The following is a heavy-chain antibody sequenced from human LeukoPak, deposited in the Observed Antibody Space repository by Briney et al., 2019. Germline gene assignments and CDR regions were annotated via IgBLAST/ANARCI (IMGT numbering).Heavy chain of an antibody. J-gene: IGHJ6*02. V-gene: IGHV5-51*01. CDR2: IYPGDSDT. CDR1: GYSFTSYW. D-gene: IGHD3-10*01. Sequence: GESLKISCKPSGYSFTSYWIAWVRQMPGKGLEWMGIIYPGDSDTRYSPSFQGQVAISADKSTSTAYLQWSSLKASDTAMYYCARGMVSPSYAMDVWGQGTTVTVSS. CDR3: ARGMVSPSYAMDV.